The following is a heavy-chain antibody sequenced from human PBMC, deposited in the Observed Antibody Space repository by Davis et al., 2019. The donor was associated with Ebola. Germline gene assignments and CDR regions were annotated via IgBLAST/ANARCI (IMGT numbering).Heavy chain of an antibody. Sequence: PGGSLRLSCAASTFTVSTNYMSWVRQAPGKGLEWVSLIYVGGETHYADSVKGRFTMSGDNSKNTLYLEMNSLRVEDTAVYYCARGFPSSPLAIWAFLDWGQGTTVTVSS. D-gene: IGHD3-16*01. J-gene: IGHJ6*02. V-gene: IGHV3-66*01. CDR3: ARGFPSSPLAIWAFLD. CDR2: IYVGGET. CDR1: TFTVSTNY.